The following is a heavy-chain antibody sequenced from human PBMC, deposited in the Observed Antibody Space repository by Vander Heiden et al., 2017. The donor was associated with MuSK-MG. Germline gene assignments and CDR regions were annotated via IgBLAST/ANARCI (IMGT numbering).Heavy chain of an antibody. CDR1: GYTFTSYA. CDR3: ARDLSTVAGRPGYFQH. J-gene: IGHJ1*01. Sequence: QVQLVQSGAEAKKPGASVKVSCKASGYTFTSYAMHWVRQAPGQRLEWMGWINAGNGNTKYSQKFQGRVTITRDTSASTAYMELSSLRSEDTAVYYCARDLSTVAGRPGYFQHWGQGTLVTVSS. D-gene: IGHD6-19*01. CDR2: INAGNGNT. V-gene: IGHV1-3*01.